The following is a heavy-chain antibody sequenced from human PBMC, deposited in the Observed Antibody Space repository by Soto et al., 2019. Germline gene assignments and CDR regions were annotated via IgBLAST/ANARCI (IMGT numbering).Heavy chain of an antibody. Sequence: ASVKVSCKASGYTFISYDIKWVRQATGQGLEWMGWMNPNSGNTGYAQKFQGRVTMTRNTSISTAYMELSSLRSEDTAVYYCEREVSGRYRHDHWGQGTLVTVSS. V-gene: IGHV1-8*01. CDR2: MNPNSGNT. CDR3: EREVSGRYRHDH. D-gene: IGHD3-16*02. CDR1: GYTFISYD. J-gene: IGHJ4*02.